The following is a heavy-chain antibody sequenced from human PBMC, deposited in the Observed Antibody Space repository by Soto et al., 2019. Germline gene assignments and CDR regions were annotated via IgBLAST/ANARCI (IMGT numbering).Heavy chain of an antibody. D-gene: IGHD3-22*01. CDR1: GGSISSGGYY. Sequence: PSETLSLTCTVSGGSISSGGYYWSWIRQHPGKGLEWIGYIYYNGSTYYNPSLKSRVTISVDTSKNQFSLKLSSVTAADTTVYYCARRRLGGYYDSSLFDPWGQGTLVTVSS. J-gene: IGHJ5*02. V-gene: IGHV4-31*03. CDR2: IYYNGST. CDR3: ARRRLGGYYDSSLFDP.